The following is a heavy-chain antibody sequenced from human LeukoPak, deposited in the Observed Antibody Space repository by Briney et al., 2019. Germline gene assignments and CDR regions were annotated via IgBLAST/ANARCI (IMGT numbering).Heavy chain of an antibody. J-gene: IGHJ4*02. D-gene: IGHD2-21*02. CDR2: ISTTGANI. CDR3: ARRERPCGGDCSSPYYFDY. CDR1: GFAFSSYA. V-gene: IGHV3-23*01. Sequence: GGSLRLSCAASGFAFSSYAMTWVRQAPGRGLEWVSSISTTGANIYYADSVKGRFTISRDNSRNTLYLQMSSLRAEDTAVYYCARRERPCGGDCSSPYYFDYWGQGTLVTVSS.